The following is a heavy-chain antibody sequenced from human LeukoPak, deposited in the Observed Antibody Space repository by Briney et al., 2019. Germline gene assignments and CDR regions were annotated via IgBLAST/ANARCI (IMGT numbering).Heavy chain of an antibody. CDR3: ARDRRLRFLEWLSHHSYNWFDP. J-gene: IGHJ5*02. CDR1: GYTFTGYY. CDR2: INPNSGGT. Sequence: ASVKVSCKASGYTFTGYYMHWVRQAPGQGLEWMGWINPNSGGTNYAQKFQGRVTMTRDTSTSTAYMELRSLRSDDTAVYYCARDRRLRFLEWLSHHSYNWFDPWGQGTLVTVSS. D-gene: IGHD3-3*01. V-gene: IGHV1-2*02.